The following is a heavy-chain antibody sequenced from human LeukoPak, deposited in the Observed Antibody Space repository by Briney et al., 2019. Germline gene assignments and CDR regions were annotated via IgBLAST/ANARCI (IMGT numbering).Heavy chain of an antibody. Sequence: SETLSLTCTVSGGSISSYYWSWIRQPPGKGLEWIGFIYYTGSTNYIPSLKSRVTVSVDTSKNQFSLKLRSVTAADTAMYYCAISYSSSWYGLEYFQHWGQGTLVTVSS. J-gene: IGHJ1*01. D-gene: IGHD6-13*01. CDR1: GGSISSYY. CDR3: AISYSSSWYGLEYFQH. CDR2: IYYTGST. V-gene: IGHV4-59*01.